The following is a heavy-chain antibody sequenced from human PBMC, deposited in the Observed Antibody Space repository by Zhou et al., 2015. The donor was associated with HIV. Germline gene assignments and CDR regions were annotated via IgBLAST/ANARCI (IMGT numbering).Heavy chain of an antibody. CDR1: RDTFNNYP. J-gene: IGHJ4*02. Sequence: QVQLVQSGAEVKKPGSSVKVSCTGPRDTFNNYPISWVRQAPGQGLEWMGGIIPSFDTKNYAQKFLGRLTITADESTSTSYMELSGLRSEDTAVYYCASGMHYYDSSGYYHPFDYWGQGTLVTVSS. D-gene: IGHD3-22*01. CDR2: IIPSFDTK. V-gene: IGHV1-69*01. CDR3: ASGMHYYDSSGYYHPFDY.